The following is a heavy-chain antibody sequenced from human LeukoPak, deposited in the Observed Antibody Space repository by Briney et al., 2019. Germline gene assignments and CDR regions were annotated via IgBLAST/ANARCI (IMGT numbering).Heavy chain of an antibody. V-gene: IGHV3-23*01. CDR1: GFTFSSYA. CDR3: AKTDIVVRPAPYYFDY. Sequence: PGGSLRLFCAASGFTFSSYAMSWVRQAPGKGLEWVSVISGSGGSTYYADSVKGRFTISRDNSKNTLYLQMNSLRAEDTAVYYCAKTDIVVRPAPYYFDYWGQGTLVTVSS. J-gene: IGHJ4*02. D-gene: IGHD2-2*01. CDR2: ISGSGGST.